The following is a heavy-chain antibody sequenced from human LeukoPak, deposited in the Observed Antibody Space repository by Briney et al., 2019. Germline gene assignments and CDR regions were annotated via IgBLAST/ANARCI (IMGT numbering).Heavy chain of an antibody. CDR3: AKLPEPPIWPGYGEFDY. V-gene: IGHV3-23*01. Sequence: PGGSLTLSCAASGFTFSSYAMSWVRQAPGKGLEWVSAISGSGGSTYYADSVKGRFTISRDNSKNTLYLQMNSLRAEDTAVYYCAKLPEPPIWPGYGEFDYWGQGTLVTVS. D-gene: IGHD5-12*01. CDR1: GFTFSSYA. CDR2: ISGSGGST. J-gene: IGHJ4*02.